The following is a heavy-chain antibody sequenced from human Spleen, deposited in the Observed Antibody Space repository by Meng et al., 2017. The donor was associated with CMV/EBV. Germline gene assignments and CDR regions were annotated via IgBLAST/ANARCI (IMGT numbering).Heavy chain of an antibody. Sequence: TVSRLSLITTGVGVGWFRQPPRKALEWLALIYWDDDKRYSPSLKSRLTITKDTSKNQVVLTMANMDPVDTATYYCAHRDYYNSGGYYSWGQGTLVTVSS. J-gene: IGHJ4*02. CDR2: IYWDDDK. CDR1: RLSLITTGVG. CDR3: AHRDYYNSGGYYS. V-gene: IGHV2-5*02. D-gene: IGHD3-22*01.